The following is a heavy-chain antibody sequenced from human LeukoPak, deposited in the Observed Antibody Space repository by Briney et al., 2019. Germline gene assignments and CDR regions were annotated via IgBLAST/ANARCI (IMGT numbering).Heavy chain of an antibody. D-gene: IGHD5-18*01. V-gene: IGHV3-23*01. J-gene: IGHJ3*02. CDR2: ISGSGGST. Sequence: GGSLRLSCAASGFTFSSYAMSWVRQAPGKGLEWVSAISGSGGSTYYADSVKGRFTISRDNSKNTLYLQMNSLRAEDTAVYYCAKGARGYSYGPDAFGIWAKGQWSPSLQ. CDR1: GFTFSSYA. CDR3: AKGARGYSYGPDAFGI.